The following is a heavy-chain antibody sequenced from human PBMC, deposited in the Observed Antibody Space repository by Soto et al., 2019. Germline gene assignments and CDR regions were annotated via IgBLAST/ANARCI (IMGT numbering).Heavy chain of an antibody. CDR2: IYYSGST. Sequence: SETLSLTCTVSGGSISSSSYYWGWIRQPPGKGLEWIGSIYYSGSTYYNPSLKSRVTISVDTSKNQFSLKLSSVTAADTAVYYCARPADDYAQNDAFDIWGQGTMVTVSS. D-gene: IGHD4-17*01. J-gene: IGHJ3*02. V-gene: IGHV4-39*01. CDR3: ARPADDYAQNDAFDI. CDR1: GGSISSSSYY.